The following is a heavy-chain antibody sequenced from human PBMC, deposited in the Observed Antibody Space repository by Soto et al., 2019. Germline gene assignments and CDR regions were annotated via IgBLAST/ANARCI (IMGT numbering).Heavy chain of an antibody. CDR1: EFTFISYA. CDR2: ISSNGGST. CDR3: VKDTYCSSTSCYSYFQH. V-gene: IGHV3-64D*06. J-gene: IGHJ1*01. Sequence: GGSRRLSGSASEFTFISYAMHWVRQAPGKGLEYVSAISSNGGSTYYADSVKGRFTISRDNSKNTLYLQMSSLRAEDTAVYYCVKDTYCSSTSCYSYFQHWGQGTLVTVSS. D-gene: IGHD2-2*01.